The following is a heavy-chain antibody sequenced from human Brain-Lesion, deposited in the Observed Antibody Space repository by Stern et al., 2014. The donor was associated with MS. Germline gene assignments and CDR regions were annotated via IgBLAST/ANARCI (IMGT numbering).Heavy chain of an antibody. CDR1: GGSISSSNW. CDR2: SDHSGST. CDR3: ARFPASRPHVFDS. Sequence: VQLVESGPGLVKPSGTLSLTCAVSGGSISSSNWWSWVRQSPGKGLEWIGESDHSGSTIYNPSLKSRSPVSVDKPKTPFPLNLRSVPAADTAVYFCARFPASRPHVFDSWGQGTLVTVSS. J-gene: IGHJ4*02. D-gene: IGHD6-13*01. V-gene: IGHV4-4*02.